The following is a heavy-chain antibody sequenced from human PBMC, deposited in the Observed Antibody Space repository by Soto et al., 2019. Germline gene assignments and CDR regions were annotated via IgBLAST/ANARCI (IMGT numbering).Heavy chain of an antibody. J-gene: IGHJ6*02. CDR3: ETWQQQRQYDYYYYGVDV. V-gene: IGHV5-51*01. CDR2: IYPGDSDT. Sequence: PGESLKISCTGSGYRFTSYWFGWVRQIPGKGLEWMGIIYPGDSDTRYSPSFQVQVATSADKSISTAYLQSRRLKASETAMDYCETWQQQRQYDYYYYGVDVWGQGTRITVSS. CDR1: GYRFTSYW. D-gene: IGHD6-13*01.